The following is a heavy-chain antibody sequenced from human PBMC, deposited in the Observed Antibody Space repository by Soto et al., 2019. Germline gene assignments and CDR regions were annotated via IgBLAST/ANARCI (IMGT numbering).Heavy chain of an antibody. CDR2: INHSGST. V-gene: IGHV4-34*01. Sequence: QVQLQQWGAGLLKPSETLSLTCAVYGGSFSGYYWSWIRQPPGKGLEWIGEINHSGSTNYNPSLKRRVTISVDTSKNQFSLKLSSVTAADTAVYYCARTYYCSSTSCPRSGMDVWGQGTTVTVSS. CDR1: GGSFSGYY. CDR3: ARTYYCSSTSCPRSGMDV. D-gene: IGHD2-2*01. J-gene: IGHJ6*02.